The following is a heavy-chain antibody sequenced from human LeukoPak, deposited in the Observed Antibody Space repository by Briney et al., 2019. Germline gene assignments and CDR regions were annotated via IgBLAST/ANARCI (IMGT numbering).Heavy chain of an antibody. CDR1: GYTFTGYY. CDR2: ILPNGGVT. Sequence: ASVKVSCKASGYTFTGYYIHWVRQAPGQGLEWMGWILPNGGVTNYAQKFQGRVTMTRDTSISTAYMGLNRLRSDDTAMYYCARGGGTIFGVLNDWGQGTLVTVSS. CDR3: ARGGGTIFGVLND. V-gene: IGHV1-2*02. D-gene: IGHD3-3*01. J-gene: IGHJ4*02.